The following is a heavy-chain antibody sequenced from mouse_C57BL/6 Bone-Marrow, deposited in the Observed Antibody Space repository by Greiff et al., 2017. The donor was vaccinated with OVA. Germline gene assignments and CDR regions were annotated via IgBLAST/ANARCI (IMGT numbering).Heavy chain of an antibody. J-gene: IGHJ2*01. V-gene: IGHV2-5*01. CDR3: AKNGELGRGPPDY. CDR2: IWRGGST. CDR1: GFSLTSYG. D-gene: IGHD4-1*01. Sequence: QVQLQQSGPGLVQPSQSLSITCTVSGFSLTSYGVHWVRQSPGKGLEWLGVIWRGGSTDYNAAFMSRLSITKDNSKSQVFFKMNSLQADDTAIYSCAKNGELGRGPPDYWGQGTTLTVSS.